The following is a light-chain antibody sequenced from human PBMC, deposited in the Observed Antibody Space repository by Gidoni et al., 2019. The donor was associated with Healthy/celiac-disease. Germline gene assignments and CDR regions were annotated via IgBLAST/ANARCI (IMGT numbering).Light chain of an antibody. V-gene: IGKV1-5*03. Sequence: IQITQSPSTLSASVGDRVTITCRASQSISSWLAWYQQKPGKAPKLLIYKASSLESGVPSRFSGSGSGTEFTLTISSLQPDDFATYYCQQYNSYSYIFGQGTKLEIK. CDR3: QQYNSYSYI. CDR1: QSISSW. CDR2: KAS. J-gene: IGKJ2*01.